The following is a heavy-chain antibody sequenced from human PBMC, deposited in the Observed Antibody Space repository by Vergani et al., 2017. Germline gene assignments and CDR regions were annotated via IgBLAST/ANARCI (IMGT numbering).Heavy chain of an antibody. CDR3: GRGSDNYN. D-gene: IGHD5-24*01. CDR2: IKNTGDST. J-gene: IGHJ4*02. Sequence: EVQLVESGGGLVQPGRSLRLSCTASGFTFGDYAMSWVRQAPGKGLEWVSSIKNTGDSTHYADSVKGRFTISRDNSKTTLYLQMNSLRVEDTAVYYCGRGSDNYNWGQGTLVTVSS. V-gene: IGHV3-23*04. CDR1: GFTFGDYA.